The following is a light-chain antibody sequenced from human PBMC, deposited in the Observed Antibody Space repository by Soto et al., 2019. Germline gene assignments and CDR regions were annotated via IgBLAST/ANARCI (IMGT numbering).Light chain of an antibody. J-gene: IGKJ5*01. Sequence: VLTQSPATLSVSPGESATLSCRASQSISSDLAWYQQKPGQAPRLLIYGASTRATGIPDRFSGTGSGTDFTLTISRLEPEDFAVYYCQHFGDSPITFGQGTRLEIK. CDR1: QSISSD. V-gene: IGKV3-20*01. CDR3: QHFGDSPIT. CDR2: GAS.